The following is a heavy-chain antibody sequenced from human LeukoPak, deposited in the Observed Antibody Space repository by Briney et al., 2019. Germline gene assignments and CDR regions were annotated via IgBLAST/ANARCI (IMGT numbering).Heavy chain of an antibody. J-gene: IGHJ4*02. Sequence: GGSLRLSCAASGFTFSNYWMTWVRQAPEKGLEWVADINQDGRATFYGDSVKGRFTISRDNDENSLYLQMNSLRAEDTAVYYCARDVGYNRFDQWGQGTLVTVSS. CDR2: INQDGRAT. V-gene: IGHV3-7*01. CDR3: ARDVGYNRFDQ. CDR1: GFTFSNYW. D-gene: IGHD5-24*01.